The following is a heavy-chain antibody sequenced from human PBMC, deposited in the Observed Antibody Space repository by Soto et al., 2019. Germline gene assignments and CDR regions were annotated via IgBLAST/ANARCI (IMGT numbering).Heavy chain of an antibody. CDR1: GFTFSSYA. CDR3: AKSKAPRWLQFWYFDI. Sequence: GGSLRLSCAASGFTFSSYAVSWVRQAPGKGLEWVSAISGSGGSTYYADSVKGRFTISRDNSKNTLYLQMNSLRAEDTAVYYCAKSKAPRWLQFWYFDIWGRGTLVTVSS. J-gene: IGHJ2*01. CDR2: ISGSGGST. D-gene: IGHD5-12*01. V-gene: IGHV3-23*01.